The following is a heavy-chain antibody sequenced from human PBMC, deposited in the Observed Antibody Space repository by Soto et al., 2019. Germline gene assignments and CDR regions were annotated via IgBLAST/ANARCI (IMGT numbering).Heavy chain of an antibody. D-gene: IGHD1-26*01. J-gene: IGHJ2*01. Sequence: QVQLQESGPGLVKPSGTLSLTCSVSGGSISSNNWWSWFRQPPGKGLEWIGEISHSGSTNYNPSLKSRVTISVDKSKNQFSLKLSSVTAADTAVYHCASPGATRAPNWYFALWGRGTLVTVSS. CDR1: GGSISSNNW. CDR2: ISHSGST. V-gene: IGHV4-4*02. CDR3: ASPGATRAPNWYFAL.